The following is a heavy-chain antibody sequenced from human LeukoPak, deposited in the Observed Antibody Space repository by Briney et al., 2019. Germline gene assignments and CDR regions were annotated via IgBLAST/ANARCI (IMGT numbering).Heavy chain of an antibody. CDR2: ISSSSYI. D-gene: IGHD6-19*01. V-gene: IGHV3-21*01. J-gene: IGHJ5*02. CDR3: ARVIAVAGTLWFDP. Sequence: GGSLRLPCAASGFTFSSYSMNWVRQAPGKGLEWVSSISSSSYIYYADSVKGRFTISRDNAKNSLYLQMNSLRAEDTAVYYCARVIAVAGTLWFDPWGQGTLVTVSS. CDR1: GFTFSSYS.